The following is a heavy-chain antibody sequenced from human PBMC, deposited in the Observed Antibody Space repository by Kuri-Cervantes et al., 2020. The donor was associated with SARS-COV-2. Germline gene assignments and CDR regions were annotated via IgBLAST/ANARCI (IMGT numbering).Heavy chain of an antibody. CDR1: GFTFNTYN. CDR2: IGPSNTYI. D-gene: IGHD2-2*02. Sequence: GGSLRLSCTASGFTFNTYNMKWVRQAPGKGLEWVSGIGPSNTYIYYADSVKGRFTISRDNAENTLYLQMISLRPEDTAVYYCAKGLQYCGSISCYTTWGLYYMDVWGKGTTVTVSS. V-gene: IGHV3-21*01. CDR3: AKGLQYCGSISCYTTWGLYYMDV. J-gene: IGHJ6*03.